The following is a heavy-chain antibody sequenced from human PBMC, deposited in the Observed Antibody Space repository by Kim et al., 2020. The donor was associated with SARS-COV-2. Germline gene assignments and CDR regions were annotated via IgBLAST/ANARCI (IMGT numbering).Heavy chain of an antibody. J-gene: IGHJ4*02. Sequence: GGSLRLSCAASGFTFSSYAMHWVRQAPGKGLEYVSAISSNGGSTYYANSVKGRFTISRDNSKNTLYLQMGSLRAEDMAVYYCARVNWELLDSGYFDYWGQGTLVTVSS. CDR1: GFTFSSYA. D-gene: IGHD1-26*01. CDR2: ISSNGGST. CDR3: ARVNWELLDSGYFDY. V-gene: IGHV3-64*01.